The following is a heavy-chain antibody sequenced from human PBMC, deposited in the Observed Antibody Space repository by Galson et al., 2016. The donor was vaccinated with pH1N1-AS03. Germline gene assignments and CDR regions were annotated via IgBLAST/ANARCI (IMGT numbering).Heavy chain of an antibody. J-gene: IGHJ3*02. CDR3: ARGRYSAFDI. V-gene: IGHV6-1*01. CDR2: TYWRSKWYN. Sequence: CAISGDSVSSNIDAWNWIRQSPSGGLEWLGRTYWRSKWYNDYAVSVKSRITINPDTSKNQFSLQLNSVTPEDTAVYSCARGRYSAFDIRGQGTMVTVSS. CDR1: GDSVSSNIDA. D-gene: IGHD1-1*01.